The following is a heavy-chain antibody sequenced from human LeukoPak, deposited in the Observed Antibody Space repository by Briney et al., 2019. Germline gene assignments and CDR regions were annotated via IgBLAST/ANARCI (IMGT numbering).Heavy chain of an antibody. D-gene: IGHD2-15*01. CDR1: GGSFSGYY. Sequence: SETLSLTCAVYGGSFSGYYWSWIRQPPGKGLEWIGEINHSGSTNYNPSLKSRVTISVDTSKNQFSLKLSSVTAADAAVYYCARGFPTLGYCSGGSCYSLDYWGQGTLVTVSS. J-gene: IGHJ4*02. CDR2: INHSGST. CDR3: ARGFPTLGYCSGGSCYSLDY. V-gene: IGHV4-34*01.